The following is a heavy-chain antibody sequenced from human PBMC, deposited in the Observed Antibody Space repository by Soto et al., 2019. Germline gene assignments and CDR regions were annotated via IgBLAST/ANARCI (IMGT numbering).Heavy chain of an antibody. V-gene: IGHV1-18*01. CDR3: SSNPNSGGWAHSYYYYDMDF. D-gene: IGHD6-19*01. J-gene: IGHJ6*04. CDR2: ISAYNGNT. CDR1: GYTFTSYG. Sequence: ASVKVSCKASGYTFTSYGISWVRQAPGQGLEWMGWISAYNGNTNYAQKLQGRVTMTTDASTSTAYMELTSLRSDDTAVYYCSSNPNSGGWAHSYYYYDMDFWGKGTTVTVSS.